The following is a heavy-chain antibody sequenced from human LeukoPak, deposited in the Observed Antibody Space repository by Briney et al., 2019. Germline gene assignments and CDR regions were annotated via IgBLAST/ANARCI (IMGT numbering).Heavy chain of an antibody. J-gene: IGHJ5*02. CDR3: ARGRTWFDP. CDR1: GGSIRSGGYY. Sequence: SETLSLTCTVSGGSIRSGGYYWSWIRRHPGKGLEWIGYIYYSGSTYYDPSLKSRVIISVDTSKNQFSLKVSSVTAADTAVYYCARGRTWFDPWGQGTLVTVSS. CDR2: IYYSGST. V-gene: IGHV4-31*03.